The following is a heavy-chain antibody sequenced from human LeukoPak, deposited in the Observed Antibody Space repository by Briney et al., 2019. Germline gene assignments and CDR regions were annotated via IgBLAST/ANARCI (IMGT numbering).Heavy chain of an antibody. Sequence: ASVKVSCKASGGAFSTYTFSGVRQAPGQGLEWIGRIITIFGAANYAQKFQGRVTISADESTGTVYMELRSLRSEDTAVYYCARDPDSWGQGTLVTVSS. CDR3: ARDPDS. CDR1: GGAFSTYT. CDR2: IITIFGAA. V-gene: IGHV1-69*13. J-gene: IGHJ4*02.